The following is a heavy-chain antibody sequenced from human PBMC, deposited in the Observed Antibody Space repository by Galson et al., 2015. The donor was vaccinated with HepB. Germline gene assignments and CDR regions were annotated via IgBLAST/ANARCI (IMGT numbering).Heavy chain of an antibody. J-gene: IGHJ4*02. CDR2: LTSSGDRT. CDR1: GFTFSTYV. V-gene: IGHV3-23*01. D-gene: IGHD2-21*02. Sequence: SLRISCEASGFTFSTYVMNWVRQAPGQGLEWVSTLTSSGDRTHYADSVKGRFTISRDNSKNTLYLQMNSLRDEDTALYYCVTWVTAPFDYWGQGTLVTVSS. CDR3: VTWVTAPFDY.